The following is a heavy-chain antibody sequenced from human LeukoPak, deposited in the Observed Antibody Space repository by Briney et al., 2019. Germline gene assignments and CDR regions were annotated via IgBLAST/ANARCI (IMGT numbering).Heavy chain of an antibody. CDR3: AGSSGPYDAFDI. D-gene: IGHD3-22*01. V-gene: IGHV3-11*01. CDR1: GFTFSDYY. CDR2: ISSSGSTT. Sequence: GGSLRLSCAASGFTFSDYYMSWIRQAPGKGLEWVSYISSSGSTTYYADSVKGRFTISRDNAKNSLYLQMNSLRAEDTAVYYCAGSSGPYDAFDIWGQGTMVTVSS. J-gene: IGHJ3*02.